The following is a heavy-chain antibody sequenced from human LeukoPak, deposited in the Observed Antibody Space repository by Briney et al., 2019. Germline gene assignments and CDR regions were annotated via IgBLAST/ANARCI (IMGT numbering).Heavy chain of an antibody. D-gene: IGHD2-15*01. CDR2: ISGSGSTT. J-gene: IGHJ3*02. CDR1: GFTFSSYA. CDR3: ARPRLEYCSGGSCFDAFDI. V-gene: IGHV3-23*01. Sequence: GGSLRLSCAASGFTFSSYAMNWVRQAPGKGLEWVSAISGSGSTTYYADSVKGRFTISRDNSKNTLFLQMDSLTAEDTAIYSCARPRLEYCSGGSCFDAFDIWGQGTMVTVSS.